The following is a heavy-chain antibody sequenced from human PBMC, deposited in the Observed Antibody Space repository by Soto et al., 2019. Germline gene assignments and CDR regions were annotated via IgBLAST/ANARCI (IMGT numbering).Heavy chain of an antibody. CDR3: AGDSSGYYYHGY. CDR1: GFTFSSYG. CDR2: ISYDGSNK. V-gene: IGHV3-30*03. J-gene: IGHJ4*02. Sequence: QVQLVESGGGVVQPGRSLRLSCAASGFTFSSYGMHWVRQAPGKGLEWVAVISYDGSNKYYADSVKGRFTISRDKSKNTLYLQMNSLRAEDTAVYYCAGDSSGYYYHGYWGQGTLVTVSS. D-gene: IGHD3-22*01.